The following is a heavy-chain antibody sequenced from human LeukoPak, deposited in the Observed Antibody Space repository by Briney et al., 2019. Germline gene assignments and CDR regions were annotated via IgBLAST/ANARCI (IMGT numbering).Heavy chain of an antibody. Sequence: ASVKVSCKVSGYTLTELSMHWVRQAPGKGLEWMGGFDPEDGETIYAQKFQGRVTMTRDTSISTAYMELSRPRSDDTAVYYCARDDYSNYHFDYWGQGTLVTVSS. CDR1: GYTLTELS. V-gene: IGHV1-24*01. D-gene: IGHD4-11*01. CDR3: ARDDYSNYHFDY. CDR2: FDPEDGET. J-gene: IGHJ4*02.